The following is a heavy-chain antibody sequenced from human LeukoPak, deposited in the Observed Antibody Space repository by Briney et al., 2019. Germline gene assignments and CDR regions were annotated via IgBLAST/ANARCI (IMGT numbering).Heavy chain of an antibody. CDR1: GASISPSY. D-gene: IGHD3-16*02. Sequence: SETLSLTCSVSGASISPSYWCWLRQPPGRGLEWIGYIYNSGTTNYNTSLASRVTISLDTSKNQFSLRLSSVSAVDTAVYYCARGPPDRADIWGQGTMVTVSS. J-gene: IGHJ3*02. CDR2: IYNSGTT. V-gene: IGHV4-59*01. CDR3: ARGPPDRADI.